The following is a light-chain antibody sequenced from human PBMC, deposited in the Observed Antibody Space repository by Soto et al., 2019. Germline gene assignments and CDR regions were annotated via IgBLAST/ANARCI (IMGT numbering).Light chain of an antibody. V-gene: IGKV3-15*01. CDR1: QSVSYN. Sequence: EIVMTQSPATLSVSPGERATLSCRASQSVSYNLAWYQQKPGQGPRLLIYGAFTRATGIPARFSGSGSGTDFTLIISSLQSEDVGVYYCHQYKNWPPLTFGGGTKVEIK. J-gene: IGKJ4*01. CDR3: HQYKNWPPLT. CDR2: GAF.